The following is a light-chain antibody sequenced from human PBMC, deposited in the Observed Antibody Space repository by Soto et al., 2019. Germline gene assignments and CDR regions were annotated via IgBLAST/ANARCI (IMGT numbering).Light chain of an antibody. CDR1: SIDVGAYNY. V-gene: IGLV2-14*01. Sequence: QSALTQPASVSGSPGQSITISCTGTSIDVGAYNYVSWYQQHPGKAPKLMIYEVSNRPSGVSHRFSGSKSGNTAALTISGLQAEDEADYYCSSYTSSTTLVFGGGTKLTVL. CDR2: EVS. CDR3: SSYTSSTTLV. J-gene: IGLJ2*01.